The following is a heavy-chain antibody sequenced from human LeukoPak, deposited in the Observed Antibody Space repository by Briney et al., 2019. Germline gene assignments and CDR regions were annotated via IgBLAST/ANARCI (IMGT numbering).Heavy chain of an antibody. D-gene: IGHD5-24*01. CDR2: IKQDGSDK. CDR3: ARAEEQRWGYVDY. Sequence: GGSLRLSCAASGFTFSSSWMTWVRQAPGKGLEWVANIKQDGSDKYYVDSVKGRFTISRDNAKNSLYLQMYSLRDEDTAVYYCARAEEQRWGYVDYWGQGTLVTVSS. CDR1: GFTFSSSW. J-gene: IGHJ4*02. V-gene: IGHV3-7*04.